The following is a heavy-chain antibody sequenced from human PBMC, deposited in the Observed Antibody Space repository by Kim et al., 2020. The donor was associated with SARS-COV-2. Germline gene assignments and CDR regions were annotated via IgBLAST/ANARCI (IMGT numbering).Heavy chain of an antibody. CDR2: N. J-gene: IGHJ4*02. Sequence: NYHNPALTTRVPIPVDTSKNQFSLRRSSVTAADTAVYYCARVGYGYVDYWGQGTLVTVSS. V-gene: IGHV4-31*02. D-gene: IGHD5-12*01. CDR3: ARVGYGYVDY.